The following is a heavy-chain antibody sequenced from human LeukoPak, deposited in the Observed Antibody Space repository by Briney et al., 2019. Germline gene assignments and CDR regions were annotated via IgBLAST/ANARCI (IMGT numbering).Heavy chain of an antibody. CDR3: ANLYSGSPSDAFDV. CDR2: ISPDKTYT. V-gene: IGHV3-30*04. CDR1: GFTFSTYP. D-gene: IGHD1-26*01. Sequence: GGSLRLSCAASGFTFSTYPFHWVRQAPGKGLEWVAVISPDKTYTYYADAVKGRFTISRDNSENTLSLQMNSLRGDDTAVYYCANLYSGSPSDAFDVWGQGTMVTVSS. J-gene: IGHJ3*01.